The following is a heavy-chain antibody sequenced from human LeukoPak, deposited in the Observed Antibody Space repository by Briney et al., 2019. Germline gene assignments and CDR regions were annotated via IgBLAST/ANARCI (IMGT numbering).Heavy chain of an antibody. J-gene: IGHJ4*01. CDR1: GLTFSTYS. CDR2: IYNSGAKI. V-gene: IGHV3-23*01. Sequence: GGSLRLSCAVSGLTFSTYSMTWVRQGPGKGLEWVSSIYNSGAKIFYADSVKGRFTISRDNSKNMLYLQMNSLGIEDKAGDYCAKDVAPDSGLDLGYRGQGNPVTVSS. CDR3: AKDVAPDSGLDLGY. D-gene: IGHD1-26*01.